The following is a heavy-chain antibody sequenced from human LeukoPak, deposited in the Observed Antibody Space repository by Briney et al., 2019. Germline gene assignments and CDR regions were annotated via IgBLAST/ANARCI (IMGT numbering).Heavy chain of an antibody. CDR1: GGTFSSYA. CDR2: IIPIFGTA. Sequence: SVKLSCKASGGTFSSYAISWVRQAPGQGLEWMGGIIPIFGTANYAQKFQGRVTITADESTSTAYMELSSLRSEDTAVYYCARATIDILTGYYKIDAFDIWGQGTMVTVSS. J-gene: IGHJ3*02. D-gene: IGHD3-9*01. V-gene: IGHV1-69*13. CDR3: ARATIDILTGYYKIDAFDI.